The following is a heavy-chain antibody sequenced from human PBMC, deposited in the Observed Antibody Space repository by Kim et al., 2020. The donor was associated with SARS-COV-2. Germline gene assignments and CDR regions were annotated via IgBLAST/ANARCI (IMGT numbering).Heavy chain of an antibody. Sequence: SETLSLTCTVSGGSISSSSYYWGWIRQPPGKGLEWIGSIYYSGSTYYNPSLKSRVTISVDTSKNQFSLKLSSVTAADTAVYYCARHLAVASPSGPWGQGTLVTVSS. CDR3: ARHLAVASPSGP. CDR1: GGSISSSSYY. D-gene: IGHD6-19*01. V-gene: IGHV4-39*01. J-gene: IGHJ5*02. CDR2: IYYSGST.